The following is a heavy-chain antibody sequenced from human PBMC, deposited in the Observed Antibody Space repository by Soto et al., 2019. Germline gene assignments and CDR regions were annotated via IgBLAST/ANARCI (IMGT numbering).Heavy chain of an antibody. CDR2: IDYSGST. V-gene: IGHV4-31*03. Sequence: TLSLSFTVSPGSISIGGYYWTWIRQHPGKGLEWIVYIDYSGSTYYNPSLKSRITISVDTSKNQFSLKLSSVTDADTAVYYCARGNYGDYRFFDYCGQGTLVTVSS. CDR3: ARGNYGDYRFFDY. J-gene: IGHJ4*02. D-gene: IGHD4-17*01. CDR1: PGSISIGGYY.